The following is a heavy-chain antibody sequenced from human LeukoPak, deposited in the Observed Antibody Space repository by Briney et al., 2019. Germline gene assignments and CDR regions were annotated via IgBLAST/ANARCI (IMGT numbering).Heavy chain of an antibody. CDR2: INSDGSST. V-gene: IGHV3-74*01. CDR1: GFTFSSYW. CDR3: ARGPYGDYDFYYYYGMDV. D-gene: IGHD4-17*01. J-gene: IGHJ6*02. Sequence: SGGSLRLSCAASGFTFSSYWMHWVRHAPGKGLVWVSRINSDGSSTSYADSVKGRFTISRDNAKNTLYLQMNSLRAEDTAVYYCARGPYGDYDFYYYYGMDVWGQGTTVTVSS.